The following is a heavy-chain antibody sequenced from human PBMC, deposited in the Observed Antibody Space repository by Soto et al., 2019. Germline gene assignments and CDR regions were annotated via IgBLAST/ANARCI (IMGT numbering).Heavy chain of an antibody. CDR3: ARQMSPRYFDWLLFYACNI. Sequence: VASVTISCAPSAHTSTSYWIGLVPQMPGKGMDWMGIIYPCDSDTRYSPSFQGQVSISADKSTSTVYLQWSSLKASDTAMYYCARQMSPRYFDWLLFYACNIWGQGTMVTVSS. CDR2: IYPCDSDT. V-gene: IGHV5-51*01. CDR1: AHTSTSYW. J-gene: IGHJ3*02. D-gene: IGHD3-9*01.